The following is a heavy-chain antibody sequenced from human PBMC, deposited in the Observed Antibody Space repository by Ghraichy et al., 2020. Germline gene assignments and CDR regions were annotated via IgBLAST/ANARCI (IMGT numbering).Heavy chain of an antibody. D-gene: IGHD3-22*01. V-gene: IGHV3-49*04. CDR3: TRGGEYYYDSSGYYPWYFDY. Sequence: GGSLRLSCTASGFTFGDYAMSWVRQAPGKGLEWVGFIRSKAYGGTTEYAASVKGRFTISRDDSKSIAYLQMNSLKTEDTAVYYCTRGGEYYYDSSGYYPWYFDYWGQGTLVTVSS. J-gene: IGHJ4*02. CDR1: GFTFGDYA. CDR2: IRSKAYGGTT.